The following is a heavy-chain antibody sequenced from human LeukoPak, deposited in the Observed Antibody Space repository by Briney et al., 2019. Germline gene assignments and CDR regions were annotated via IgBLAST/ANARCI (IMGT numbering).Heavy chain of an antibody. V-gene: IGHV3-23*01. Sequence: PGGSLRLSCAASGFTFSSYAMSWVRQAPGKGLEWVSAISGSGGSTYYADSVKGRFTISRDNSKNTLYLQMNSLRAEDTAVYYCAKGSDGSGSYVTWFDPWGQGTLVTVSS. CDR3: AKGSDGSGSYVTWFDP. CDR1: GFTFSSYA. CDR2: ISGSGGST. D-gene: IGHD3-10*01. J-gene: IGHJ5*02.